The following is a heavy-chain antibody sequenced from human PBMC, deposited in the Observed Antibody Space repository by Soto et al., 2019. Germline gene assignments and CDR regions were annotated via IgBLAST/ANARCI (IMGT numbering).Heavy chain of an antibody. V-gene: IGHV5-51*01. CDR3: AREVRGPNYYYYGMDV. CDR1: GYKFTTYW. J-gene: IGHJ6*02. Sequence: GESLKISCKGSGYKFTTYWIGWVRQMPGKGLEWMAIIYPDDSDSRYSPSFQGQVTISADKSISTVYLQWSSLKASDTAMYYCAREVRGPNYYYYGMDVWGQGTTVTVSS. CDR2: IYPDDSDS. D-gene: IGHD3-10*01.